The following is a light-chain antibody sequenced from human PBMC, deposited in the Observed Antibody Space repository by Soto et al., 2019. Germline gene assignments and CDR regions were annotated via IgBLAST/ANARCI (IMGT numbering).Light chain of an antibody. Sequence: IQLTQSPSSLSASVGDRVTITCRASQGISSYLAWYQQKPGKAPKLLIYAASTLQSGVPSRFSGSGSGTDFTLTISSLQPEDFATYYCLQDYSYPWTFGQGTKVDNK. CDR3: LQDYSYPWT. V-gene: IGKV1-9*01. J-gene: IGKJ1*01. CDR1: QGISSY. CDR2: AAS.